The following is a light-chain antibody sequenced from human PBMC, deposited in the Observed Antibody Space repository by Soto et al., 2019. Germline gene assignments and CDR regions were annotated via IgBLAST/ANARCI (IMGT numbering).Light chain of an antibody. CDR1: QSVSSN. V-gene: IGKV3-15*01. Sequence: EIVMTQSPATLSVSPGERATLSGRASQSVSSNLAWYQRKPGQAPRLLIYGASTRATGIPARFSGSGSGTEFTLTISSLQSEDFAVYYCQQYNNWPITFGQGTRLEIK. CDR3: QQYNNWPIT. J-gene: IGKJ5*01. CDR2: GAS.